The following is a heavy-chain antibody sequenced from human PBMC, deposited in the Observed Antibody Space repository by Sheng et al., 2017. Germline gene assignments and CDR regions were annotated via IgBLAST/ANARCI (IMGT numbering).Heavy chain of an antibody. CDR2: IYSGGST. CDR3: ARDVGGGDDGMDV. V-gene: IGHV3-53*01. D-gene: IGHD4-17*01. J-gene: IGHJ6*01. CDR1: GFSVRSSY. Sequence: EVHLVESGGGLIQPGGSLRLSCVASGFSVRSSYMSWVRQAPGKGLEWLSIIYSGGSTYYADSVKGRFIISRDTSNNTLFLQMNSLRGEDTAVYFCARDVGGGDDGMDVWGQG.